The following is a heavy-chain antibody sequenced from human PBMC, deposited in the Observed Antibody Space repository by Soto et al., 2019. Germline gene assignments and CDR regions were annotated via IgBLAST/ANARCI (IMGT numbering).Heavy chain of an antibody. CDR2: IIPIFGTA. CDR3: SRDKGGSGSYSDY. CDR1: GGTFSSYA. J-gene: IGHJ4*02. Sequence: QVQLLPSGAEVKKPGSSVKVSCKASGGTFSSYAITWVRQAPGQGLEWMGGIIPIFGTANYAQKFQGRVTITADESTSTAYRELSSLRSEDTAVYYCSRDKGGSGSYSDYWGQGTLVTVSS. V-gene: IGHV1-69*01. D-gene: IGHD1-26*01.